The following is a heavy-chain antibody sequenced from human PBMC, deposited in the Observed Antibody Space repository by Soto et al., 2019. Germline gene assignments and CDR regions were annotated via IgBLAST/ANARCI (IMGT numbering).Heavy chain of an antibody. D-gene: IGHD3-22*01. CDR3: ARGLSSPRRYYDSSGYSHFDY. CDR1: GYTFTSYY. CDR2: INPSGGST. Sequence: QVQLVQSGAEVKKPGASVKVSCKASGYTFTSYYMHWVRQAPGQGLEWMGIINPSGGSTSYAQKFQGRVTMTRDTSTSTVYMELSSLRSEDTAVYYCARGLSSPRRYYDSSGYSHFDYWGQGTLVTVSS. V-gene: IGHV1-46*01. J-gene: IGHJ4*02.